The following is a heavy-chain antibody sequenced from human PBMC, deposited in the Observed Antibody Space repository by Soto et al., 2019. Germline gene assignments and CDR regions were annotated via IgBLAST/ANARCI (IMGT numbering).Heavy chain of an antibody. V-gene: IGHV1-18*01. CDR3: ARDPPPPLFDH. CDR1: GYTFSNYG. J-gene: IGHJ4*02. CDR2: INGYNGNT. Sequence: QVQLVQSGAEVKKPGASVKVSCEASGYTFSNYGISWVRQAPGQGLEWLGWINGYNGNTNYAQKFEDRFTMTTDTSTGPAFMEMRSLRSDDTAVYYCARDPPPPLFDHWGQGTLVTVSS.